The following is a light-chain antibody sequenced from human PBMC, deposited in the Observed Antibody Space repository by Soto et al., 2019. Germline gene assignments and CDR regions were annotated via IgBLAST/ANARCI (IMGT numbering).Light chain of an antibody. V-gene: IGKV1-39*01. CDR3: QQSYNTLT. Sequence: DLQMTQSPSSLSASVGDRVTISCRASQTIIRYLNWYQQKPGKAPKLLIYAASSLESGVPSRFSGSGSGTDFTLTISSLQPDDFATYYCQQSYNTLTFGPGTTVDVK. CDR2: AAS. CDR1: QTIIRY. J-gene: IGKJ3*01.